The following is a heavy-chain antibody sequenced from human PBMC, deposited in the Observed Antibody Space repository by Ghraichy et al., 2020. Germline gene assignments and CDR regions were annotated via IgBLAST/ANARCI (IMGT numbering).Heavy chain of an antibody. CDR1: GGSIKSYY. D-gene: IGHD5-24*01. V-gene: IGHV4-59*01. J-gene: IGHJ4*02. CDR3: ARDRDGYDRIGFQGAFDN. Sequence: ESLNISCTVSGGSIKSYYWSWIRQPPGKRLEWIGFIYYSGRTDYNPSLKSRVTISVDTSKNQFSLRLTSVTAADTAVYYCARDRDGYDRIGFQGAFDNWGQGTLVTVSS. CDR2: IYYSGRT.